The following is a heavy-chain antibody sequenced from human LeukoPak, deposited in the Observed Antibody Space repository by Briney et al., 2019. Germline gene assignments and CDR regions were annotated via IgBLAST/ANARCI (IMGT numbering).Heavy chain of an antibody. D-gene: IGHD5-18*01. CDR1: GYTFTSYG. V-gene: IGHV1-18*01. CDR2: ISAYNGNT. CDR3: ARVESLSYGSDH. Sequence: ASVKLTCKASGYTFTSYGISWVRQAPGQGLEWMGWISAYNGNTNYAQKLQGRVTMTTDTSTSTAYMELRSLSSDDTAVYYCARVESLSYGSDHWGRGTLVTVSS. J-gene: IGHJ4*02.